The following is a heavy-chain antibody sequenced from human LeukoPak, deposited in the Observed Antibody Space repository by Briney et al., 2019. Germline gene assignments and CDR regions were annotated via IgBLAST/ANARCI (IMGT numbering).Heavy chain of an antibody. J-gene: IGHJ6*02. V-gene: IGHV4-4*02. D-gene: IGHD3-3*01. Sequence: PSGTLSLTCAVSGGSISSSNWWSWVRQPPGKGLEWIGEIYHSGSTNYNPSLKSRVTISVDTSKNQFSLKLSSVTAADTAVYYCARVIRDDFWSGYYRAYYYGMDVWGQGTTVTVSS. CDR3: ARVIRDDFWSGYYRAYYYGMDV. CDR1: GGSISSSNW. CDR2: IYHSGST.